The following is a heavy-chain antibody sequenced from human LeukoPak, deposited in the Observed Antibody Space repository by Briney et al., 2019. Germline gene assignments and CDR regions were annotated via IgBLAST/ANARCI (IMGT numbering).Heavy chain of an antibody. CDR3: ARDRAGDYADY. D-gene: IGHD3-10*01. Sequence: PGGSLRLSCAASGFTVSSNYMSWVRQAPGKGLEWVSVIYGGGSTYYADSVKGRFTISRDNSKNTLYLQMSSLRAEDTAVYYCARDRAGDYADYWGQGTLVTVSS. CDR1: GFTVSSNY. CDR2: IYGGGST. J-gene: IGHJ4*02. V-gene: IGHV3-66*02.